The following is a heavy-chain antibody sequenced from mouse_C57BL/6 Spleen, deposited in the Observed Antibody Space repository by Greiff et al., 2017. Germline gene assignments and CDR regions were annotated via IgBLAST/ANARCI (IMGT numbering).Heavy chain of an antibody. V-gene: IGHV1-4*01. CDR2: INPSSGYT. CDR1: GYTFNSYT. CDR3: ARLGGSSYYFDY. Sequence: QVQLQQSGAELARPGASVKMSCKASGYTFNSYTMHWVKQRPGQGLEWIGYINPSSGYTKYNQKFKDKATLTADKSSSTAYMQLSSLTSEDSAVYYCARLGGSSYYFDYWGQGTTLTVSS. J-gene: IGHJ2*01.